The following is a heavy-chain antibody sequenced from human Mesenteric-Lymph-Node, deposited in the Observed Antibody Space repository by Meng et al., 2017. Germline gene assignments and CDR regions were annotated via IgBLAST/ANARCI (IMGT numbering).Heavy chain of an antibody. CDR1: GFPFSSYG. Sequence: GESLKISCAASGFPFSSYGMHGVRQAPGKGLEWVAVIWYDGSNKYYADSVKGRFTISRDNSKNTLYLQMNSLRAEDTAVYYCARDLLLWFGELPYGGGYYYGMDVWGQGTTVTVSS. J-gene: IGHJ6*02. V-gene: IGHV3-33*01. D-gene: IGHD3-10*01. CDR2: IWYDGSNK. CDR3: ARDLLLWFGELPYGGGYYYGMDV.